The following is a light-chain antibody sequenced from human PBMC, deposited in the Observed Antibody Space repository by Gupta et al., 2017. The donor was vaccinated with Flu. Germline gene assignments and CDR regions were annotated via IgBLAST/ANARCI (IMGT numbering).Light chain of an antibody. V-gene: IGKV1-39*01. CDR1: QSISSY. J-gene: IGKJ2*01. Sequence: DIQMTQSPSSLSASVGDRVTITCRASQSISSYLNWYQQKPGKAPKLLIYAASSLQSGVPSRFSGSGSGTDFTLTISSRQPEDFATYYCQQSYSTLMYTFGQGTXLEIK. CDR3: QQSYSTLMYT. CDR2: AAS.